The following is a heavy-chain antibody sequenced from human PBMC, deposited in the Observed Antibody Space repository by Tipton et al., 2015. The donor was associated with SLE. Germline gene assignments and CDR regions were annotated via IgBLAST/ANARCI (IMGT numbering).Heavy chain of an antibody. CDR1: GGSFSGYY. CDR2: INHSGST. D-gene: IGHD3-3*02. CDR3: ATPFFQDAFDI. Sequence: TLSLTCAVYGGSFSGYYWSWIRQPPGKGLEWIGEINHSGSTYYNPSLKSRVTISVDTSKNQFSLKLSSVTAADTAVYYCATPFFQDAFDIWGQGTMVTVSS. J-gene: IGHJ3*02. V-gene: IGHV4-34*01.